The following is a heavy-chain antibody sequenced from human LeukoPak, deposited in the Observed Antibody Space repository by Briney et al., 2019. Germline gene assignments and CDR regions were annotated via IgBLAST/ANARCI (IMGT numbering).Heavy chain of an antibody. CDR3: AREEGP. Sequence: SVKISCKVSGYTFTDYYMHWVQQAPGKGLEWMGGIIPIFGTANYAQKFQGRVTITTDESTSTAYMELSSLRSEDTAVYYCAREEGPWGQGTLVTVSS. V-gene: IGHV1-69*05. J-gene: IGHJ5*02. CDR2: IIPIFGTA. CDR1: GYTFTDYY.